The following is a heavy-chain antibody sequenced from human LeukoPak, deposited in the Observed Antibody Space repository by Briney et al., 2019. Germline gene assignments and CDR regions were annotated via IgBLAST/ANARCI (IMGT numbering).Heavy chain of an antibody. J-gene: IGHJ3*02. Sequence: GGSLRLSCAASGFTFSNYEMNWVRQAPGKGLEWVSYISSSGRTIYYADSVKGRFTISRDNAKNSLYLQMNSLRAEDTAVYYCARNTPEDAFDIWGQGTMVTVSS. CDR2: ISSSGRTI. V-gene: IGHV3-48*03. CDR1: GFTFSNYE. CDR3: ARNTPEDAFDI.